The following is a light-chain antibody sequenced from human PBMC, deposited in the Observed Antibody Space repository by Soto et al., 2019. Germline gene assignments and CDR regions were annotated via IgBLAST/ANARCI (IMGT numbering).Light chain of an antibody. J-gene: IGKJ2*03. CDR1: QSVSRG. V-gene: IGKV1-5*03. Sequence: DIQMTQSPSTLSASVGDRVNITCRASQSVSRGLAWYQQKPGKAPKVMIYKASTLESGVPSRFSASGFGTEFTLTINSLQPDDFATYYCQQYNSYVYSFGQGTKLEIK. CDR2: KAS. CDR3: QQYNSYVYS.